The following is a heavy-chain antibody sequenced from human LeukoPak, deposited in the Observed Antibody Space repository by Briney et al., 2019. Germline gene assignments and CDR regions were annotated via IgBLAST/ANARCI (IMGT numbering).Heavy chain of an antibody. Sequence: SETLSLTCDVSSASLFRSTTLHWGWIRQPPGKGLAWISSISNIGVTYFNPSLKSQFAISLDTSKNQFSVKLTSVPAADAAVYYCARDFTSGKYYFDYWGQGIRVTVSA. V-gene: IGHV4-39*07. CDR1: SASLFRSTTLH. D-gene: IGHD3-10*01. CDR3: ARDFTSGKYYFDY. J-gene: IGHJ4*02. CDR2: ISNIGVT.